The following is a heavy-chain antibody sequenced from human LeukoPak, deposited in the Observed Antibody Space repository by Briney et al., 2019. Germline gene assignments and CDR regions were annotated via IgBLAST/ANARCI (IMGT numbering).Heavy chain of an antibody. CDR1: GYTFTSYG. V-gene: IGHV1-18*01. CDR3: ARPRGYCSSTSCYDAFDI. CDR2: ISAYNGNT. J-gene: IGHJ3*02. Sequence: ASVKVSCKASGYTFTSYGISWVRQAPGQGLEWMGWISAYNGNTNYAQKLQGRVTMTTDTSTSTAYMELRSLRSDDTAVYYCARPRGYCSSTSCYDAFDIWGQGTMVAVSS. D-gene: IGHD2-2*01.